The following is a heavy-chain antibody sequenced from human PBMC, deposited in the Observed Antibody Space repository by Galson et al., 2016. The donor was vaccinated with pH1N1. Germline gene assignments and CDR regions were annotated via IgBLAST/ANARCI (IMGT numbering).Heavy chain of an antibody. CDR3: ARRYFDL. Sequence: SLRLSCAGSGFTFSSYWMTWVRQAPGKGLEWVANIKQDGSELYYVGSVKGRFTISRDNAKSSLYLQMNSLRAEDTAVYYCARRYFDLWGRGTLVTVSS. CDR1: GFTFSSYW. V-gene: IGHV3-7*01. J-gene: IGHJ2*01. CDR2: IKQDGSEL.